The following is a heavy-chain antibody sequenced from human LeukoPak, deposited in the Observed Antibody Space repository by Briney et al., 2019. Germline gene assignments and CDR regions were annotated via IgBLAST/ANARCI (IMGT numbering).Heavy chain of an antibody. CDR2: IIPIFGTA. V-gene: IGHV1-69*01. CDR3: ARGEEGYYFDY. J-gene: IGHJ4*02. Sequence: GSSVKVSCKASGGTFISYAISWVRQAPGQGREWMGGIIPIFGTANYAQKFQGRVTITADESTSTAYMELSSLRSEDTAVYYCARGEEGYYFDYWGQGTLVTVSS. CDR1: GGTFISYA.